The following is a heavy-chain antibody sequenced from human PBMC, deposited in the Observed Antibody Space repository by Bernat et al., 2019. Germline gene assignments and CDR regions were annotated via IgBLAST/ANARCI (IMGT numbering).Heavy chain of an antibody. Sequence: QVQLVQSGAEVKKPGSSVKVSCKASGGTFSSYAISWVRQAPGQGLEWMGGIIPIFGTANYAQKFQGRVTITADESTSTAYMELSSPRSEDTAVYYCARDYDFWSGYYKGAGAFDIWGQGTMVTVSS. CDR2: IIPIFGTA. J-gene: IGHJ3*02. D-gene: IGHD3-3*01. V-gene: IGHV1-69*01. CDR1: GGTFSSYA. CDR3: ARDYDFWSGYYKGAGAFDI.